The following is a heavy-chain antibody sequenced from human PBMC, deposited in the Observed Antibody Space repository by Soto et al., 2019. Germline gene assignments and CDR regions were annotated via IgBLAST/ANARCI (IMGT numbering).Heavy chain of an antibody. Sequence: PGGSLRLSCAASGFTFSSYGMHWVRQAPGKGLEWVAVIWYDGSNKYYADSVKGRFTISRDNSKNTLYLQMNSLRAEDTAVYYCARVGITATTFRGFDYWGQGTLVTVSS. V-gene: IGHV3-33*01. CDR2: IWYDGSNK. CDR1: GFTFSSYG. J-gene: IGHJ4*02. D-gene: IGHD1-20*01. CDR3: ARVGITATTFRGFDY.